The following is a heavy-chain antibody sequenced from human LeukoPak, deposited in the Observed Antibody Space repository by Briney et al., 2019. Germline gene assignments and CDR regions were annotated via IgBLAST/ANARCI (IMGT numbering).Heavy chain of an antibody. CDR2: IIPIFGIA. V-gene: IGHV1-69*04. D-gene: IGHD6-6*01. CDR1: GGTFSSYA. CDR3: ARERSSSEPY. J-gene: IGHJ4*02. Sequence: ASVKVSCKASGGTFSSYAISWVRQAPGQGLEWMGRIIPIFGIANYAQKFQGRVTITADKSTSTAYMELSSLRSEDTAVYYCARERSSSEPYWGQGTLVTVSS.